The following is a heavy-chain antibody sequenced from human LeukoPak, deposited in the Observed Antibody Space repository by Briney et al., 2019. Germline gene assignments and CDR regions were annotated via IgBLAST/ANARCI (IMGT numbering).Heavy chain of an antibody. V-gene: IGHV3-20*04. CDR1: GFTFDDYG. CDR3: ARVKVYDSSGYYYN. CDR2: INWNGGST. Sequence: WGSLRLSCAASGFTFDDYGMSWVRQAPGKGLEWVSGINWNGGSTGYADSVKGRFTISRDNAKNSLYLQMNSLRAEDTALYYCARVKVYDSSGYYYNWGQGTLVTVSS. D-gene: IGHD3-22*01. J-gene: IGHJ4*02.